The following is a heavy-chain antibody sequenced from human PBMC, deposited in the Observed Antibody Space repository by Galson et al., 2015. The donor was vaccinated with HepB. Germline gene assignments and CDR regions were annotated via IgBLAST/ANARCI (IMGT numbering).Heavy chain of an antibody. CDR1: GFTVSGNQ. CDR3: ARGLPGYQLPD. V-gene: IGHV3-53*01. D-gene: IGHD2-2*01. Sequence: SLRLSCAASGFTVSGNQMSWVRQAPGKGLEWISVLYSGGDTYYADSVKGRFTISRDNSKNTLYLQMSSLTAGDTAVYYCARGLPGYQLPDWGQGTLVTVSS. J-gene: IGHJ4*02. CDR2: LYSGGDT.